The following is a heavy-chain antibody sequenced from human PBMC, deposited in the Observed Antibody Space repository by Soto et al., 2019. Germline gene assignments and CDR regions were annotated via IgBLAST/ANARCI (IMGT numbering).Heavy chain of an antibody. V-gene: IGHV4-31*03. CDR2: IYYSGST. Sequence: SETLSLTCTVSGFSISSGGYYWSWIRQHPGKGLEWIGYIYYSGSTYYNPSLKSRVTISVDTSKNQFSLKLSSVTAADTAVYYCARRGLLWFGELSAFDYWGQGTLVTVSS. CDR3: ARRGLLWFGELSAFDY. J-gene: IGHJ4*02. D-gene: IGHD3-10*01. CDR1: GFSISSGGYY.